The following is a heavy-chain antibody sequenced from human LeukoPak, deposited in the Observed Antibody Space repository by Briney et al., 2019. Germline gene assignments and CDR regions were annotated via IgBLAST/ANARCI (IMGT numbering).Heavy chain of an antibody. V-gene: IGHV3-7*03. CDR1: GFTFSSSW. CDR2: IKEDGTEK. CDR3: ARPHNNWRWYFDL. J-gene: IGHJ2*01. D-gene: IGHD3-3*01. Sequence: GGSLRLSCAASGFTFSSSWMNWVRQYPGKGLEWVANIKEDGTEKYYVDSAKGRFTIFRDNAKNSLYLQMNSLRAEDTAVYYCARPHNNWRWYFDLWGRGTLVTVSS.